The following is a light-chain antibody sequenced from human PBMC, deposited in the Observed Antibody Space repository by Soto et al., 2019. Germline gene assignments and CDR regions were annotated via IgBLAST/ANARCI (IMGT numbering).Light chain of an antibody. V-gene: IGKV3-20*01. CDR2: TAS. CDR3: QQYGSSPWT. CDR1: QSISSSY. J-gene: IGKJ1*01. Sequence: DIVLTQSPGTLSLSPGERATLSCRASQSISSSYLAWYQQKPGQAPRLLIYTASSRATGIPDRFSGSESGTDFTLTIGRLEPEDFSVYYCQQYGSSPWTFGQGTKVEIK.